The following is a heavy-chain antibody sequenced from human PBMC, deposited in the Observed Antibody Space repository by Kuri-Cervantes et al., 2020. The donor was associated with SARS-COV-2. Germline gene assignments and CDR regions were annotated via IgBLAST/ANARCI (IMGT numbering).Heavy chain of an antibody. D-gene: IGHD7-27*01. V-gene: IGHV3-30-3*01. J-gene: IGHJ4*02. Sequence: GGSLRLSCAASGFTFSSYAMHWVRRAPGKGLEWVAVISYDGSNKYYADSVKGRFTISRDNSKNTLYLQMNSLRAEDTAVYYCATTPGDLGYWGQGTLVTVSS. CDR2: ISYDGSNK. CDR3: ATTPGDLGY. CDR1: GFTFSSYA.